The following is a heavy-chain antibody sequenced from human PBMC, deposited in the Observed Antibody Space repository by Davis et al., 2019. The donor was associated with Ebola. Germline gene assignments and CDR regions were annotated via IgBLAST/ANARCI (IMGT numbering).Heavy chain of an antibody. Sequence: MPSETLSLTCTVSGGSISSYYWSWIRQPPGKGLEWIGYIYYSGSTNYNPSLKSRVTISVDTSKNQFSLKLSSVTAADTAVYYCARSFVAGDWYFDLWGRGTLVTVSS. D-gene: IGHD6-19*01. CDR1: GGSISSYY. V-gene: IGHV4-59*12. CDR2: IYYSGST. J-gene: IGHJ2*01. CDR3: ARSFVAGDWYFDL.